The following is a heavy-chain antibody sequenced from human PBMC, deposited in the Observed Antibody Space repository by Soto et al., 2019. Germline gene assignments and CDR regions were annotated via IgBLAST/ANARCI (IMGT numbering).Heavy chain of an antibody. V-gene: IGHV1-69*02. CDR2: IIPILGIA. Sequence: QVQLVQSGAEVKKPGSSVKVSCKASGGTFSSYTISWVRQAPGQGLEWMGRIIPILGIANYAQKFQGRVTNTADKSTSTAYMELSSLRSEDTAVYYCARAADYYYGMDVWGQGTTVTVSS. D-gene: IGHD6-25*01. CDR1: GGTFSSYT. CDR3: ARAADYYYGMDV. J-gene: IGHJ6*02.